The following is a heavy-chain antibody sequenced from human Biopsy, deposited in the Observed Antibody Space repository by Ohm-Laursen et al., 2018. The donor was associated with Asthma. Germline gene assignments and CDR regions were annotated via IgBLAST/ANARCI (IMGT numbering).Heavy chain of an antibody. CDR1: GFTFSSYA. CDR2: ISSSGSTT. Sequence: SLRLSCTASGFTFSSYALSWVRQAPGKGLEWVPSISSSGSTTYPAESVKGRFTISRDNAQKSLFLQMGSLRAEDTAIYYCARVFESSEWGPFYHFGLDVWGQGTTVAVSS. V-gene: IGHV3-11*01. CDR3: ARVFESSEWGPFYHFGLDV. D-gene: IGHD6-25*01. J-gene: IGHJ6*02.